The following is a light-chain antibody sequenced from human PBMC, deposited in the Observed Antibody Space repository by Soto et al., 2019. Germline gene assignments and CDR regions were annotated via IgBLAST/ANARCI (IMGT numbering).Light chain of an antibody. CDR3: QSYDSSLSARYV. J-gene: IGLJ1*01. V-gene: IGLV1-40*01. CDR1: SSNIGAGYD. Sequence: QSVLTQPPSVSGAPGQRVTISCTGSSSNIGAGYDVHWYQQLPGTAPKLLIYGNSNRPSGVPDRFSGSKSGTSASLAITGLQAEDEADYYCQSYDSSLSARYVFGTGTKRTVL. CDR2: GNS.